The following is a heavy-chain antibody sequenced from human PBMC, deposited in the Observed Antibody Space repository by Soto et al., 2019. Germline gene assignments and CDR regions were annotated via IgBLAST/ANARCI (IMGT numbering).Heavy chain of an antibody. CDR2: IYHTGNT. CDR3: ARDEYQLLSSVSWFDS. V-gene: IGHV4-30-4*01. J-gene: IGHJ5*01. CDR1: GGSISYDSD. Sequence: LXLTCTVSGGSISYDSDWSLLRQTPGKGLEWIGYIYHTGNTYYNPSLRSRVSISVDKSKSQFSLKLISVTAADTAVYFCARDEYQLLSSVSWFDSWGQGTLVTVSS. D-gene: IGHD2-2*01.